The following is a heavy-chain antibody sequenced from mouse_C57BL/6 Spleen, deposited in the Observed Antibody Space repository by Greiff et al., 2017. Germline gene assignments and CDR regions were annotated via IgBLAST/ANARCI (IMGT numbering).Heavy chain of an antibody. J-gene: IGHJ3*01. CDR1: GYSFTGYY. V-gene: IGHV1-43*01. CDR3: ERYNYYSTWCAY. Sequence: EVQLQQSGPELVKPGASVKLSCKASGYSFTGYYMHWVKQRSEQSLEWIGEINPSTGGTSYNQKFKGKATLTVDKASSTAYMQLKSLTSEDAAVYVYERYNYYSTWCAYWGQGTLVTVAA. D-gene: IGHD2-5*01. CDR2: INPSTGGT.